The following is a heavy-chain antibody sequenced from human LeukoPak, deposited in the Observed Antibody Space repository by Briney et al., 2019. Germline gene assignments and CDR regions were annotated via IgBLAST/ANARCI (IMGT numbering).Heavy chain of an antibody. V-gene: IGHV3-21*01. Sequence: GGSLRLSCAASGFTFSSYTMNWVRQAPGKGLEWVSSISSSSSYIYYADSVEGRFTISRDNAKNSLYLQMNSLRAEDTAVYYCASSLVAGYYHYNYYYMDVWGKGTTVTVSS. J-gene: IGHJ6*03. CDR3: ASSLVAGYYHYNYYYMDV. CDR1: GFTFSSYT. D-gene: IGHD3-10*01. CDR2: ISSSSSYI.